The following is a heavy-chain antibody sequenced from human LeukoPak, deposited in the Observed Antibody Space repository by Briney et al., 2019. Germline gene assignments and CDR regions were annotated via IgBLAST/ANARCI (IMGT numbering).Heavy chain of an antibody. D-gene: IGHD1-26*01. Sequence: TFTXYYMXXVRQARGQGREGMGVINPSGGSTSYAQKFQGRDTINRDTSKSTVYMELRSLRSQDTAVYYCARGVGPTDYWGQGTLVTVSS. CDR1: TFTXYY. CDR3: ARGVGPTDY. CDR2: INPSGGST. J-gene: IGHJ4*02. V-gene: IGHV1-46*01.